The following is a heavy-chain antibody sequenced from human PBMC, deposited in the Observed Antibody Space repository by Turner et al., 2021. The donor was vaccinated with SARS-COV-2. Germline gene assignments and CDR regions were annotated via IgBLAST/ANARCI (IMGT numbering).Heavy chain of an antibody. Sequence: QVQLVESGGGVVQPGWSLRLSCTASGFTFTTYAMHWVRQAPGKGLEWVAIISNHVTSQFYADSVKGRFSISRDNSKNTVFLQMNSLRAEDTAVYYCARVDSPTKGFYFDYWGQGTLVTVSS. CDR2: ISNHVTSQ. V-gene: IGHV3-30-3*01. D-gene: IGHD3-3*01. CDR3: ARVDSPTKGFYFDY. J-gene: IGHJ4*02. CDR1: GFTFTTYA.